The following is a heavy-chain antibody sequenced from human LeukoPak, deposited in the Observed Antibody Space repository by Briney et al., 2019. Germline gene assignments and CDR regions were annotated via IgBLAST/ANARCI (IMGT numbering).Heavy chain of an antibody. V-gene: IGHV3-30*18. Sequence: GGSLRLSCAASGFTFNSYGMHWVRQAPGKGLEWVASISYDGSNKDYPDSVKGRFTISRDNSRNTLYLQMNSLRVEDTAVYYCAKDSGRLAALVRGVIPRNYWGQGTLVIVSS. J-gene: IGHJ4*02. D-gene: IGHD3-10*01. CDR3: AKDSGRLAALVRGVIPRNY. CDR1: GFTFNSYG. CDR2: ISYDGSNK.